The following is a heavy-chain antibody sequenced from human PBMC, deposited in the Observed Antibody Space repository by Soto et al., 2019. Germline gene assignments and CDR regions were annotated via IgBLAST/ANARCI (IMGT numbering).Heavy chain of an antibody. CDR1: GFTFSNAW. Sequence: PGGSLRLSCAASGFTFSNAWMSWVRQAPGKGLEWVGRIKSKTDGGTTDYAAPVKGRFTISRDDSKNTLYLQINSLKTEDTAVYYCTTEPTIVVVTAILAGYWGQGTLVTVS. V-gene: IGHV3-15*01. CDR2: IKSKTDGGTT. CDR3: TTEPTIVVVTAILAGY. J-gene: IGHJ4*02. D-gene: IGHD2-21*02.